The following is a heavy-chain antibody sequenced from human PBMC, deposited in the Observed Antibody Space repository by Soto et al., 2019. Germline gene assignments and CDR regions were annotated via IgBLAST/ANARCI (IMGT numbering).Heavy chain of an antibody. CDR3: ARDGPYYYASRMDV. CDR2: LHSGGDT. J-gene: IGHJ6*02. V-gene: IGHV3-53*04. D-gene: IGHD3-10*01. CDR1: GIPVSSNY. Sequence: EVQLVESGGGLVQPGGCLRLSCVASGIPVSSNYMTWVRQAPGKGLEWVSVLHSGGDTYYANSVKGRFTISRHDSTNTLYLQMNSLTPEDTAVYYCARDGPYYYASRMDVWGQGTTVTVSS.